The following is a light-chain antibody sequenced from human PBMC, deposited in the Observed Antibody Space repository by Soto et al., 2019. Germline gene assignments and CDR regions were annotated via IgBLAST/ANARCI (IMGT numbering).Light chain of an antibody. Sequence: EIVLTQSPGTLSLSPGERVNLSCRASQSVSSRYVAWYQHKTGQPPRLLISGASSRATGIPDRFSGSGSGADFTLTISRLEPEDFAVYYCQQYYRSPPTFGGGTKVEIK. J-gene: IGKJ4*01. CDR2: GAS. CDR3: QQYYRSPPT. V-gene: IGKV3-20*01. CDR1: QSVSSRY.